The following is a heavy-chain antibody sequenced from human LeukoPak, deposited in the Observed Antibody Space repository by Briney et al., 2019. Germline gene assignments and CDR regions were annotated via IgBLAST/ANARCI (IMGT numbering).Heavy chain of an antibody. CDR1: GGSINSGGHY. CDR2: IYYTGTT. Sequence: KTSETLSLTCTVSGGSINSGGHYWSWIRQHPGKGLEWIGYIYYTGTTYYNPSLKSRLTISLGTSKNQFSLMLTSVTAADTAVYYCARASRLGELSLGYWGQGTLVTVSS. J-gene: IGHJ4*02. V-gene: IGHV4-31*03. CDR3: ARASRLGELSLGY. D-gene: IGHD3-16*02.